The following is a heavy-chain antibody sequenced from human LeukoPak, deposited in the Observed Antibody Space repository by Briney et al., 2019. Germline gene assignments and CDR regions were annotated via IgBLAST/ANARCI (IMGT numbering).Heavy chain of an antibody. CDR3: ARTKSTLWPAAISDY. V-gene: IGHV3-53*01. Sequence: GGSLRLSCAASGFTVSSNYMSWVRQAPGKGLEWVSVICSGGSTYYADSVKGRFTISRDNSKNTLYLQMNSLRAEDTAVYYCARTKSTLWPAAISDYWGQGTLVTVSS. J-gene: IGHJ4*02. CDR2: ICSGGST. CDR1: GFTVSSNY. D-gene: IGHD2-2*01.